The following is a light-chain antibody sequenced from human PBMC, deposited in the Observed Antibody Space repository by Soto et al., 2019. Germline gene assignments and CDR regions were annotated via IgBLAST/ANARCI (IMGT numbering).Light chain of an antibody. J-gene: IGKJ1*01. CDR1: QVTRTE. Sequence: ATQMKQSPSFLSASVGDRVTIACRASQVTRTELGWYQQKAGQAPKLLIYAASTLQSGVPPRFCGSGSGTDFTLTISCLQPEDFATYSCLQDYDYRRTFGQGTKVEMK. V-gene: IGKV1-6*01. CDR2: AAS. CDR3: LQDYDYRRT.